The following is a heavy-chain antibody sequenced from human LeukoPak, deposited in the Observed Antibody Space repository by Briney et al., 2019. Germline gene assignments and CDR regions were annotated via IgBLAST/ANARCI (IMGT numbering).Heavy chain of an antibody. CDR3: ARGWAAAGNFDY. V-gene: IGHV1-8*02. Sequence: GASVKVSCEASGYTFTSYGINWVRQATGQGLEWMGWMNPNSGNTGYAQKFQGRVTMTRNTSISTAYMELSSLRSEDTAVYYCARGWAAAGNFDYWGQGTLVTVSS. J-gene: IGHJ4*02. CDR1: GYTFTSYG. CDR2: MNPNSGNT. D-gene: IGHD6-13*01.